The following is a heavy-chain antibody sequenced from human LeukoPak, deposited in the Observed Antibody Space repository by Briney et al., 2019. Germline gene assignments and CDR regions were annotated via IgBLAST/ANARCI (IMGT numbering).Heavy chain of an antibody. CDR2: INHSGST. D-gene: IGHD2-2*01. J-gene: IGHJ4*02. CDR3: ARIGSHCSGTSCYGDY. CDR1: GGSFSGYY. Sequence: SETLSLTCAVYGGSFSGYYWSWIRQPPGKGLEWIGEINHSGSTNYNPSLKSRVTISVDTSKNQFSLRLSSVTAADTALYYCARIGSHCSGTSCYGDYWGQGALVTVSS. V-gene: IGHV4-34*01.